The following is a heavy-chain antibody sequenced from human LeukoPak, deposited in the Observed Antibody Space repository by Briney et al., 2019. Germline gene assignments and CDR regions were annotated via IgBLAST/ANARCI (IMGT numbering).Heavy chain of an antibody. V-gene: IGHV3-23*01. J-gene: IGHJ2*01. CDR2: ISGSGGST. CDR1: GFTFSSYA. Sequence: GGSLRLSCAASGFTFSSYAMSWVRQAPGKGLEWVSAISGSGGSTYYADSVKGRFTISRDNSKNTLYLQMNSLRAEDTAVYYCAKRPGTQITADWYFDLWGRGTLVTVSS. CDR3: AKRPGTQITADWYFDL. D-gene: IGHD5-18*01.